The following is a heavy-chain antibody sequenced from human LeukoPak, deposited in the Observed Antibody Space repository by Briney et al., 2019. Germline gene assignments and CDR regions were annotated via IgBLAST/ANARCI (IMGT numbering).Heavy chain of an antibody. CDR2: INPNSGGT. V-gene: IGHV1-2*02. Sequence: ASVNVSCKASVYTFTDYYMHWVRQAPGQGREGMGWINPNSGGTNYAQKFQGRVTMTRDTSISTAYMELSRLRSDDTAVYYCAGGDYYDSSGHADYWGQGTLVTVSS. CDR1: VYTFTDYY. D-gene: IGHD3-22*01. J-gene: IGHJ4*02. CDR3: AGGDYYDSSGHADY.